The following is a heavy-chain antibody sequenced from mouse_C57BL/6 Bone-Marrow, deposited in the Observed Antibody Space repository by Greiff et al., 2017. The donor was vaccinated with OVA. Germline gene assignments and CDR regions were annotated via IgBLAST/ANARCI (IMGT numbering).Heavy chain of an antibody. CDR1: GFNIKNTY. CDR3: ARSRTMITRGYAMDY. CDR2: IDPANGNT. Sequence: EVQLQQSVAELVRPGASVKLSCTASGFNIKNTYMHWVKQRPEQGLEWIGRIDPANGNTKYAPKFQGKAKITAAKSSNTAYLQLSSLTSEDTAIYYCARSRTMITRGYAMDYWGQGTSVTVSS. V-gene: IGHV14-3*01. D-gene: IGHD2-4*01. J-gene: IGHJ4*01.